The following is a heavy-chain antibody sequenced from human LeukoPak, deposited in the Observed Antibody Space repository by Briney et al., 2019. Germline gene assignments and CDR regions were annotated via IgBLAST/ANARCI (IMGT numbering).Heavy chain of an antibody. CDR3: ARLEKTVTYDLHL. Sequence: GESLKISCKGSGYSFTSYWISWVRQMPGEGLEWMGRIDPSDSYTNYSPSFQGHVTISADKSISTAYLQWSSLKASDTAMYYCARLEKTVTYDLHLWGQGTLVTVSS. CDR1: GYSFTSYW. CDR2: IDPSDSYT. D-gene: IGHD4-17*01. V-gene: IGHV5-10-1*01. J-gene: IGHJ4*02.